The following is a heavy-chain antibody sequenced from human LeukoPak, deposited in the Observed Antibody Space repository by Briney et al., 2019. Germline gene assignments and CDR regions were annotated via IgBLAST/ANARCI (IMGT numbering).Heavy chain of an antibody. CDR1: GGTFSSYA. V-gene: IGHV1-3*03. CDR3: ARVVRYSSGPLTDLLPYYFDY. CDR2: INAGNGNT. Sequence: ASVTVSRKASGGTFSSYAMHWVRQAPGQRLEWMGWINAGNGNTKYSQEYQGRVTITRDTSASAVYMELSSLRSDDMAVYYCARVVRYSSGPLTDLLPYYFDYWGQGTLVTVSS. J-gene: IGHJ4*02. D-gene: IGHD6-19*01.